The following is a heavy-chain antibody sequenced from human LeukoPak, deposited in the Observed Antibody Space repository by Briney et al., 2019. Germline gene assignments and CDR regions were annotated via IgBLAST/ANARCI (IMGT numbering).Heavy chain of an antibody. CDR1: GYTFTGYY. Sequence: ASVKVSCKASGYTFTGYYMHWVRQAPGQGLEWMGWINPNSGGTNYAQKFQGRVTMTRDTSISTAYMELSRLRSDDTAVYYCARQEPRYCSSTSCYLFDYWGQGTLVTVSS. V-gene: IGHV1-2*02. J-gene: IGHJ4*02. CDR2: INPNSGGT. D-gene: IGHD2-2*01. CDR3: ARQEPRYCSSTSCYLFDY.